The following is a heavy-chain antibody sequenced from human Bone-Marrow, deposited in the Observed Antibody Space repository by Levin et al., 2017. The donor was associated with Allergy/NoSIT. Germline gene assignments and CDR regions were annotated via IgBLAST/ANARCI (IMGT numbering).Heavy chain of an antibody. V-gene: IGHV1-2*02. J-gene: IGHJ4*02. CDR1: GYTFTAYY. D-gene: IGHD6-19*01. Sequence: GGSLRLSCRTSGYTFTAYYIHWVRQAPGQGFEYVGGINPNIGVTKYAQKFQGRVTMTRDTSISTAYVELSSLTSDDTAVYYCVTTRHTSGWFYWGQGTLVTVSS. CDR3: VTTRHTSGWFY. CDR2: INPNIGVT.